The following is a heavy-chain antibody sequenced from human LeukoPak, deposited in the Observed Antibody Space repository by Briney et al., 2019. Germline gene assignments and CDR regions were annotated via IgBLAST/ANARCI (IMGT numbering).Heavy chain of an antibody. V-gene: IGHV4-59*04. J-gene: IGHJ4*02. D-gene: IGHD3-16*01. CDR3: AGPGGLGGFEY. CDR2: IYYYGGT. CDR1: GGSISSYY. Sequence: SETLSLTCTVSGGSISSYYWSWIRQPPGKGLEWIGTIYYYGGTYYNPSLKSRVTISVDTSKNQFSLKLRSVTAADTAVYYCAGPGGLGGFEYWGQGTVVTVSS.